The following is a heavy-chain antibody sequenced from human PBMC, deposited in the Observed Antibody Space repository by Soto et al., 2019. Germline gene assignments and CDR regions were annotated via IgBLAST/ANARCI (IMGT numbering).Heavy chain of an antibody. D-gene: IGHD2-2*01. Sequence: PGGSLRLSCAVSGFTFSNYAMAWVRQAPGKGLEWVSTLSDSGGHTYYADSVKGRFTISRDNPKNTLYLQMNSLRAEDTAVYYCAKDSQSVSVSAARVYGMDVWGQGTTVTVSS. V-gene: IGHV3-23*01. CDR1: GFTFSNYA. CDR2: LSDSGGHT. CDR3: AKDSQSVSVSAARVYGMDV. J-gene: IGHJ6*02.